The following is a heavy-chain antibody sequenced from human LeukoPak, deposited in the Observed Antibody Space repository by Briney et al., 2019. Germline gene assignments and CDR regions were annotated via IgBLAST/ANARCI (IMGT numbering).Heavy chain of an antibody. J-gene: IGHJ4*02. CDR3: ARLGSGSNY. CDR1: GDSVSSNSAA. Sequence: SQTLSLTCAISGDSVSSNSAAWIWIRQSPSRGLEWLGRTYYRSKWYTEYAVSVKSRITINPDTSKNQFSLQLSSVNPEDTADYYCARLGSGSNYWGQGTLVTVSS. D-gene: IGHD3-10*01. V-gene: IGHV6-1*01. CDR2: TYYRSKWYT.